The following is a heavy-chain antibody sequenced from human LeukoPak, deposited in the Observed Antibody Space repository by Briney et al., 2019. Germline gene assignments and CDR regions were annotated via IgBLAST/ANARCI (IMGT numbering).Heavy chain of an antibody. V-gene: IGHV1-69*06. CDR2: IIPIFGTA. CDR1: GGTFSSYA. CDR3: ARPYSSGSNWFDP. Sequence: SVKVSCKASGGTFSSYAISWVRQAPGQGLEWMGGIIPIFGTANYAQKFQGRVTITADKSTSTAYMELSRLKSDDTAVYYCARPYSSGSNWFDPWGQGTLVTVSS. J-gene: IGHJ5*02. D-gene: IGHD6-19*01.